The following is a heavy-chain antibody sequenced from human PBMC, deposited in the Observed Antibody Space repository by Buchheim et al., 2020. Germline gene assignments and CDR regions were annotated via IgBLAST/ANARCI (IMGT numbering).Heavy chain of an antibody. CDR3: ARRRSGANNWFDP. CDR1: GYSFSNYW. D-gene: IGHD4/OR15-4a*01. V-gene: IGHV5-51*03. J-gene: IGHJ5*02. Sequence: EVQLVQSGADVKKPGESLKISCKGSGYSFSNYWIGWVRQVPGKGLEWMGIIYPGDSDTTYSPSFQGQVTFSADQSISTTSPQWSSLKASDTAIYYCARRRSGANNWFDPWGQGTL. CDR2: IYPGDSDT.